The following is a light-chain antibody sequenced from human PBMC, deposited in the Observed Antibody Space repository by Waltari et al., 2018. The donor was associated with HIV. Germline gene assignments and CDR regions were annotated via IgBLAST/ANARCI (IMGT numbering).Light chain of an antibody. CDR3: QVWDSTLEQVS. CDR2: YDN. Sequence: SVLTQPPSVSVAPGMTASITCGGKNIERKSVHWYQQKPGHAPILLICYDNDRPSGIPERFPGSNSGNTATLTISKVGAGDEADYCCQVWDSTLEQVSFGGVTKLTVL. V-gene: IGLV3-21*01. CDR1: NIERKS. J-gene: IGLJ3*02.